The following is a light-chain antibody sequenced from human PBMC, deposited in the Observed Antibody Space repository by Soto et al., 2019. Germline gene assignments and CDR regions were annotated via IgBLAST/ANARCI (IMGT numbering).Light chain of an antibody. CDR2: RNN. V-gene: IGLV1-47*01. J-gene: IGLJ1*01. Sequence: QSVLTQPPSASGTPGQMVTISCSGSSSNIGSNYVYWYQQLSGTAPKLLIYRNNQRPSGVPDRFSGSKSGTSASLAISGLRSEDEADYYCAAWDDSLSGRVFGTGTKVTVL. CDR1: SSNIGSNY. CDR3: AAWDDSLSGRV.